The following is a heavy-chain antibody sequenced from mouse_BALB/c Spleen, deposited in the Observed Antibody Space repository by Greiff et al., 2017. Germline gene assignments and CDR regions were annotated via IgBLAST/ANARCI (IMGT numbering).Heavy chain of an antibody. CDR2: ISSGSSTI. Sequence: EVHLVESGGGLVQPGGSRKLSCAASGFTFSSFGMHWVRQAPEKGLEWVAYISSGSSTIYYADTVKGRFTISRDNPKNTLFLQMTSLRSEDTAMYYCARWGTASWFAYWGQGTLVTVSA. CDR3: ARWGTASWFAY. J-gene: IGHJ3*01. CDR1: GFTFSSFG. D-gene: IGHD1-2*01. V-gene: IGHV5-17*02.